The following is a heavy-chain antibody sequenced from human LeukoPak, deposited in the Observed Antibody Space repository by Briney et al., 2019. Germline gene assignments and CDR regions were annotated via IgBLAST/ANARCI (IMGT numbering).Heavy chain of an antibody. Sequence: GGSLRLSCAASGFTFSSYSMNWVRQAPGKGLEWVSSISSSSSYIYYADSVKGRFTISRDNAKNSLYLQMNSLRAEDTAVYYCARAVSSGSNWFDPWGQGTLVTVSS. D-gene: IGHD3-22*01. CDR1: GFTFSSYS. CDR3: ARAVSSGSNWFDP. V-gene: IGHV3-21*01. CDR2: ISSSSSYI. J-gene: IGHJ5*02.